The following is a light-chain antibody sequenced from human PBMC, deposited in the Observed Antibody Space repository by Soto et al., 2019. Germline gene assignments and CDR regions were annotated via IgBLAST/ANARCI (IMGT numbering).Light chain of an antibody. CDR1: QNISTY. J-gene: IGKJ4*01. V-gene: IGKV1-39*01. CDR2: RTS. Sequence: DIQVTQSPSSLSASVGDRVTITFRASQNISTYLHWFQQRPGKPPKLLISRTSNLESAVPSRFSGTGSGTDFTLTISNLQPDDSASYYCQHTYITISFGGGTKVDIK. CDR3: QHTYITIS.